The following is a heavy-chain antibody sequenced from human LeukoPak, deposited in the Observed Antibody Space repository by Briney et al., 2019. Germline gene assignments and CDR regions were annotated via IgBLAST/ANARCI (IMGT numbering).Heavy chain of an antibody. CDR3: ARGRYDFWSGYRPFDY. J-gene: IGHJ4*02. D-gene: IGHD3-3*01. V-gene: IGHV4-34*01. CDR2: INHSGST. CDR1: GGSFSGYY. Sequence: SGTLSLTCAVYGGSFSGYYWSWIRQPPGKGLEWIGEINHSGSTNYNPSLKSRVTISVDTSKNQFSLKLSSVTAADTAVYYCARGRYDFWSGYRPFDYWGQGTLVTVSS.